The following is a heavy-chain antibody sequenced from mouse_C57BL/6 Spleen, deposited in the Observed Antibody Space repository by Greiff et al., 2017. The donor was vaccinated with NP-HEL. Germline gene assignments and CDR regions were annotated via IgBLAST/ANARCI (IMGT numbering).Heavy chain of an antibody. J-gene: IGHJ2*01. D-gene: IGHD2-1*01. Sequence: EVQLQQSGPELVKPGASVKMSCKASGYTFTDYNMHWVKQSHGKSLEWIGYINPNNGGTSYNQKFKGKATLTVNKSSSTAYMELRSLTSEDSAVYYCARDALYGNYFDYWGQGTTLTVSS. CDR1: GYTFTDYN. V-gene: IGHV1-22*01. CDR2: INPNNGGT. CDR3: ARDALYGNYFDY.